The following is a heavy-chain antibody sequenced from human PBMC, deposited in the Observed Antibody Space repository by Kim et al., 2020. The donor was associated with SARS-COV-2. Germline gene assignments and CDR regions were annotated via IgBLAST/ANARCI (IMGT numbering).Heavy chain of an antibody. J-gene: IGHJ4*02. CDR2: NRDGSGQ. CDR3: TTKNY. V-gene: IGHV3-7*01. Sequence: NRDGSGQNYVDPLRGRFTLSRDNTRNSLYLQMESLRAEDTAVYYCTTKNYWGQGTLVTVSS.